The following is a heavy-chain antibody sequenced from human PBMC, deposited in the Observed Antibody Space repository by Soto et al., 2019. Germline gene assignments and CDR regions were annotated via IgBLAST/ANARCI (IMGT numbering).Heavy chain of an antibody. J-gene: IGHJ4*02. CDR3: ARHTAARFHFDY. V-gene: IGHV4-59*08. CDR1: GGSISRYY. D-gene: IGHD6-6*01. CDR2: IYYSGST. Sequence: QVQLQESGPGLVKPSETLSLTCTVSGGSISRYYWSWIRQPPGKGLEWIGYIYYSGSTNYNPSLKRRVTISVDTSKNQFSLKLSSATAADTAVYYCARHTAARFHFDYWGPGILVTVSS.